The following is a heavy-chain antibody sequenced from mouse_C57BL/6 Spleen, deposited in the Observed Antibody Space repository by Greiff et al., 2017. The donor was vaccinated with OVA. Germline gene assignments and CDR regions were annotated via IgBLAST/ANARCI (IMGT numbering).Heavy chain of an antibody. J-gene: IGHJ1*03. D-gene: IGHD1-1*01. CDR2: INYDGSST. V-gene: IGHV5-16*01. CDR1: GFTFSDYY. CDR3: ARRGSSFYWFFDV. Sequence: EVQVVESEGGLVQPGSSMKLSCTASGFTFSDYYMAWVRQVPEKGLEWVANINYDGSSTYYLDSLKSRFIISRDNAKNILYLQMSSLKSEDTATYYCARRGSSFYWFFDVWGTGTTVTVSS.